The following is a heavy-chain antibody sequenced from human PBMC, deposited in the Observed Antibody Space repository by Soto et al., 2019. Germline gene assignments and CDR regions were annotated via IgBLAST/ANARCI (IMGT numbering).Heavy chain of an antibody. CDR3: ARRAETNGWNGFGADKYYFDF. CDR1: GHTFTSYD. D-gene: IGHD1-1*01. Sequence: ASVKVSCKASGHTFTSYDIYWVRQATGQGLEWMGWMNPNTGNSGYAQKFQGRVTMTSDTSISTAHMELSSLRSEDTAVYYCARRAETNGWNGFGADKYYFDFWGQGTLVTVSS. V-gene: IGHV1-8*01. CDR2: MNPNTGNS. J-gene: IGHJ4*02.